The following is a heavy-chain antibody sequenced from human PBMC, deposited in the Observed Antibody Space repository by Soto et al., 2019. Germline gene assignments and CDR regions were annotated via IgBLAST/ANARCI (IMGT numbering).Heavy chain of an antibody. V-gene: IGHV3-23*01. CDR2: ISGSGVST. J-gene: IGHJ4*02. CDR3: AKATYCSGGSCYPYYFDY. D-gene: IGHD2-15*01. CDR1: GFTFSSYA. Sequence: EVQLLESGGGLVQPGGSLRLSCAASGFTFSSYAMNWVRQAPGKGLEWVSTISGSGVSTYYADSVKGRFTISRDNSKNTLYLQMNSLRAEDTAVYYCAKATYCSGGSCYPYYFDYWGQGTLVTVSS.